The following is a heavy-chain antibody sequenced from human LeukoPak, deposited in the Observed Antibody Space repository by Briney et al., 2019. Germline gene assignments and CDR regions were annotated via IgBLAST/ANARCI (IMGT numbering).Heavy chain of an antibody. Sequence: ASVKVSCKASGYTFTSYGISWVRQAPGQGLEWMGWISAYNGNTNYAQKLQGRVTMTTDTSTSTAYMEPRSLRSDDTAVYYCARVGLGYCSSTSCYSAPIFDYWGQGTLVTVSS. CDR1: GYTFTSYG. J-gene: IGHJ4*02. CDR2: ISAYNGNT. D-gene: IGHD2-2*01. CDR3: ARVGLGYCSSTSCYSAPIFDY. V-gene: IGHV1-18*01.